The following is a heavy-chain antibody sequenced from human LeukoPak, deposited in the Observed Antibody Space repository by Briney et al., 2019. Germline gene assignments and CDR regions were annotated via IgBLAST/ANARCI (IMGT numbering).Heavy chain of an antibody. V-gene: IGHV3-66*01. D-gene: IGHD6-19*01. J-gene: IGHJ4*02. CDR1: GFTVSTNY. CDR3: AKDHSVAGRDY. Sequence: PGGSLRLSCAASGFTVSTNYMSWVRQAPGKGLEWASTIYSGGSTHYADSVQGRFTISRDNSKNTLYLQMNSLRAEDTAVYYCAKDHSVAGRDYWGQGTLVTVSS. CDR2: IYSGGST.